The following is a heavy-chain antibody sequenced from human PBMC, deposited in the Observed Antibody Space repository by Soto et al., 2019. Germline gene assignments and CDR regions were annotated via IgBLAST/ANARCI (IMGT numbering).Heavy chain of an antibody. CDR2: ISSSSSYI. CDR1: GFTFSSYS. Sequence: EVQLVESGGGLVKPGGSLRLCCAASGFTFSSYSMNWVRQAPGKGLEWVSSISSSSSYIYYADSVKGRFTISRDNAKNSLYLQMNSLRAEDTAVYYCARKGYCSSTSCLGPFDYWGQGTLVTVSS. CDR3: ARKGYCSSTSCLGPFDY. V-gene: IGHV3-21*01. D-gene: IGHD2-2*01. J-gene: IGHJ4*02.